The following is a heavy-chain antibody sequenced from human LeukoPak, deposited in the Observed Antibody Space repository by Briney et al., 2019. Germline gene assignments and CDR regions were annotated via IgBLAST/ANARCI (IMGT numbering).Heavy chain of an antibody. CDR2: IKSKSDGETT. CDR1: GFTFSNAW. CDR3: ARDRGGYDIPPWRFNY. J-gene: IGHJ4*02. D-gene: IGHD3-9*01. Sequence: GGSLRLSCAASGFTFSNAWMSWVRQAPGKGLEWVGRIKSKSDGETTDYAAPVKGRFTISRDDSKNTLYLQTNSLKPDGTAVYSCARDRGGYDIPPWRFNYWGRGALVPVSS. V-gene: IGHV3-15*01.